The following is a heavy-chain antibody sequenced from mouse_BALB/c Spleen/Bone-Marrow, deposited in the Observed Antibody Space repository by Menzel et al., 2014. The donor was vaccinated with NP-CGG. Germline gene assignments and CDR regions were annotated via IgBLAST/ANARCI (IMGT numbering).Heavy chain of an antibody. CDR1: GYTFXDYY. CDR3: ARSRYSDN. CDR2: IDPNTDGT. J-gene: IGHJ2*01. V-gene: IGHV1-18*01. D-gene: IGHD3-3*01. Sequence: VQLQQSGPELVKPGTSVKMPCKASGYTFXDYYMMWVRQSHGKSLEWIGHIDPNTDGTFYNQKFKGKATLTVDKSSSTAYMQLNSLTSEDSAVYYCARSRYSDNWGQGTTLTVSS.